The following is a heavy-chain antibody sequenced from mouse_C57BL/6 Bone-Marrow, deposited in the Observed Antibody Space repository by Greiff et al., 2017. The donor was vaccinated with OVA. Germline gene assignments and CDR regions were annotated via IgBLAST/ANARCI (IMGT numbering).Heavy chain of an antibody. D-gene: IGHD2-4*01. Sequence: DVKLQESGTVLARPGASVKMSCKTSGYTFTSYWMHWVKQRPGQGLEWIGAIYPGNSDTSYNQKFKGKAKLTAVTSASTAYMELSSLTNEDSAVYYCTRSDYDVAWFAYWGQGTLVTVSA. V-gene: IGHV1-5*01. CDR3: TRSDYDVAWFAY. CDR2: IYPGNSDT. J-gene: IGHJ3*01. CDR1: GYTFTSYW.